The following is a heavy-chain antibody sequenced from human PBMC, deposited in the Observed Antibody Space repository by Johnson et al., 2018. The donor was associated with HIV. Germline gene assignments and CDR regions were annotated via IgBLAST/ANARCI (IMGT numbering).Heavy chain of an antibody. CDR1: GFTFDDYA. CDR3: AREVDTSWLSAFDI. Sequence: VQLVESGGGLVQPGRSLRLSCAASGFTFDDYAMHWVRQAPGKGLEWVSGISWNSGSIGYADSVKGRFTISRDNAKNSLYLPMHSLRAEDTAVYYCAREVDTSWLSAFDIWGQGTMVTVSS. D-gene: IGHD5-18*01. V-gene: IGHV3-9*01. CDR2: ISWNSGSI. J-gene: IGHJ3*02.